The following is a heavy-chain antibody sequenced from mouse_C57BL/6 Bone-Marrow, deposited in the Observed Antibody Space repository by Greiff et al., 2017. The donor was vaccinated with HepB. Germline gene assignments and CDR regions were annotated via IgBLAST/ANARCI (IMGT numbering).Heavy chain of an antibody. Sequence: VKLMESGPGLVAPSQSLSITCTVSGFSFTSYAISWVRQPPGKGLEWLGVIWTGGGTNYNSALKSRLSISKDNSKSQVFLKMNSLQTDDTARYYCARNVDYGSSYGFDVWGTGTTVTVSS. D-gene: IGHD1-1*01. V-gene: IGHV2-9-1*01. J-gene: IGHJ1*03. CDR2: IWTGGGT. CDR1: GFSFTSYA. CDR3: ARNVDYGSSYGFDV.